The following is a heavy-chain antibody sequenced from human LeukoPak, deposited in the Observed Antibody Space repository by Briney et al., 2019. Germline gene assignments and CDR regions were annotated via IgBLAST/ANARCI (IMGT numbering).Heavy chain of an antibody. V-gene: IGHV3-7*03. J-gene: IGHJ4*02. CDR2: IKQDGSEK. Sequence: GGSLRLSCAASGFTFRNYWMSWVRQAPGKGLEWVANIKQDGSEKYYVDSVKGRFTISRDNSKNTLYLQMNSLRAEDTAVYYCAKGLGYCSSTSCYTEEYYFDYWGQGTLVTVSS. CDR3: AKGLGYCSSTSCYTEEYYFDY. CDR1: GFTFRNYW. D-gene: IGHD2-2*02.